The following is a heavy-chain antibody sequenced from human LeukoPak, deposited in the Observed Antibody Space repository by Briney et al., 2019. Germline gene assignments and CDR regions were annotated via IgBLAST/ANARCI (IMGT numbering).Heavy chain of an antibody. V-gene: IGHV3-23*01. CDR3: VKDSVVVAGLVNYFDY. CDR1: GFTFSNYA. J-gene: IGHJ4*02. Sequence: PGGSLRLSCVASGFTFSNYAMSWVRQAPGKGLEWVSAISGSGGDTFYTDSVKGRFTVSRDNSKNTLYLQMKGLRAEDTAVYYCVKDSVVVAGLVNYFDYWGQGTPVTVSS. CDR2: ISGSGGDT. D-gene: IGHD6-19*01.